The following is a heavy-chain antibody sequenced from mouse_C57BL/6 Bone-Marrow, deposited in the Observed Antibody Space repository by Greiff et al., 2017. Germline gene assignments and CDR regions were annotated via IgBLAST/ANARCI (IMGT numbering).Heavy chain of an antibody. D-gene: IGHD3-2*02. J-gene: IGHJ2*01. CDR2: ISSGSSTI. Sequence: EVNLVESGGGLVKPGGSLKLSCAASGFTFSDYGMHWVRQAPEKGLEWVAYISSGSSTIYYADTVKGRFTISRDNAKNTLFLQMTSLRSEDTAMYYCARGAGQLRLLSYFDYWGQGTTLTVSS. CDR3: ARGAGQLRLLSYFDY. CDR1: GFTFSDYG. V-gene: IGHV5-17*01.